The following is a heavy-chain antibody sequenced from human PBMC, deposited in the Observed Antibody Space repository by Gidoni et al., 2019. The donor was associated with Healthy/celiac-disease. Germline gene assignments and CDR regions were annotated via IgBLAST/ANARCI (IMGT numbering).Heavy chain of an antibody. Sequence: EVQLVQSGAEVKKPGESLRISCKGSGYSFTSYWISWVRQMPGKGLEWMGRIDPSDSYTNYSPSFQGHVTISADKSISTAYLQWSSLKASDTAMYYCATLYRRYCSGGSCNLYYFDYWGQGTLVTVSS. CDR1: GYSFTSYW. CDR3: ATLYRRYCSGGSCNLYYFDY. V-gene: IGHV5-10-1*03. J-gene: IGHJ4*02. D-gene: IGHD2-15*01. CDR2: IDPSDSYT.